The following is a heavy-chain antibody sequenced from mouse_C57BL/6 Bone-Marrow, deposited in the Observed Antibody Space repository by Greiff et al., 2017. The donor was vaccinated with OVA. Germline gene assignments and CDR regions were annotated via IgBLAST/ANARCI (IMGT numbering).Heavy chain of an antibody. V-gene: IGHV1-54*01. CDR1: GYAFTNYL. CDR2: INPGSGGT. D-gene: IGHD2-4*01. J-gene: IGHJ2*01. CDR3: ARFVIYYHYLFDY. Sequence: QVQLQQSGAELVRPGTSVKVSCKASGYAFTNYLIEWVKQRPGQGLEWIGVINPGSGGTNYNEKFKGKATLTADKSTSTAYLQLSSLTSEDSAVSFCARFVIYYHYLFDYWGQGTTLTVSS.